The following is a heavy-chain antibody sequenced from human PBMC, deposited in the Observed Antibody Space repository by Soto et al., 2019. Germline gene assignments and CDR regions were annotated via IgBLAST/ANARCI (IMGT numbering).Heavy chain of an antibody. D-gene: IGHD4-17*01. CDR1: GFTFDDYG. Sequence: GGSLRLSCAASGFTFDDYGMSWVRQAPGKGLEWVSGINWNGGSTGYADSVKGRFTISRDNAKNSLYLQMNSLRAEDTALYHCARDDYGDYADAFDIWGQGTMVTVSS. V-gene: IGHV3-20*01. CDR2: INWNGGST. CDR3: ARDDYGDYADAFDI. J-gene: IGHJ3*02.